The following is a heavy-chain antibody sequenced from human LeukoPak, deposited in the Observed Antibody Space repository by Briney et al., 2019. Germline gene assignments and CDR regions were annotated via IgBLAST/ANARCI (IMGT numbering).Heavy chain of an antibody. Sequence: SVKVSCNASGGTFSSYAISWVRQAPGQGLEWMGGIIPIFGTANYAQKFQCRVTITTDESTSTAYMELSSLRSEDTAVYYCAKDQDPHSYGSGSYAPFDYWGQGTLVTVSS. CDR2: IIPIFGTA. CDR1: GGTFSSYA. D-gene: IGHD3-10*01. J-gene: IGHJ4*02. CDR3: AKDQDPHSYGSGSYAPFDY. V-gene: IGHV1-69*05.